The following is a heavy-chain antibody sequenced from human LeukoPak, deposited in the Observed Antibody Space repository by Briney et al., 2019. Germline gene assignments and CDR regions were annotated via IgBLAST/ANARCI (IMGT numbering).Heavy chain of an antibody. D-gene: IGHD5-12*01. CDR1: GFTFSDYY. CDR3: ARDEVATTEIAFDI. V-gene: IGHV3-11*01. J-gene: IGHJ3*02. Sequence: GGSLRLSCAASGFTFSDYYMSWIRQAPGKGLEWVSYISSSGSTIYYADSVKGRFTISRDNAKNSLYLQMNSLRVEDTAVYYCARDEVATTEIAFDIWGQGTMVTVSS. CDR2: ISSSGSTI.